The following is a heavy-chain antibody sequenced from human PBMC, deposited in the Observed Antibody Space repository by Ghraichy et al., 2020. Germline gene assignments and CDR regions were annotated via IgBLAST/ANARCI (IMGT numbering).Heavy chain of an antibody. V-gene: IGHV4-30-4*01. CDR3: ASLPYYGDHGDH. D-gene: IGHD4-17*01. Sequence: SETLSLTCTVSSGSINSPDYYWSWMRQPPGKDLEWIGHIYKSIHTYYNPSLKSRVTISDDTSKNQFFLDLRSVTAADTAVYFCASLPYYGDHGDHWGQGTLVTVSS. CDR2: IYKSIHT. J-gene: IGHJ4*02. CDR1: SGSINSPDYY.